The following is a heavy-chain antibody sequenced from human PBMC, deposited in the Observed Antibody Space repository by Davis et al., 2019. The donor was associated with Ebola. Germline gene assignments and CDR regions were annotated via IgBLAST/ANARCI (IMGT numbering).Heavy chain of an antibody. V-gene: IGHV3-74*01. D-gene: IGHD2-15*01. CDR3: ARDTSRVVPPGAFDI. J-gene: IGHJ3*02. Sequence: ESLKISCAASGFTFSSHWMHWVRQAPGKGLVWVSRIPSDGIRTTYADSVKGRFTISRDNAKSTLYLQMNNLRAEDTAVYYCARDTSRVVPPGAFDIWGQGTLVTVSS. CDR2: IPSDGIRT. CDR1: GFTFSSHW.